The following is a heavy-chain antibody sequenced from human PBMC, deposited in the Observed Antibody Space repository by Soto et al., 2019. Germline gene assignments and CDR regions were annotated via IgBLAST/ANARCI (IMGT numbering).Heavy chain of an antibody. CDR2: IYPGDSDA. Sequence: PGESLKISCKSSGYSFTDYWIGWVRQMPGKGLEWMGIIYPGDSDARYSPFFQGQVTISVDTSINTAFLRWNSLTASDTAMYYRARQADYNILTGYFYYFDYWGQGSLVTVSS. CDR1: GYSFTDYW. CDR3: ARQADYNILTGYFYYFDY. J-gene: IGHJ4*02. D-gene: IGHD3-9*01. V-gene: IGHV5-51*01.